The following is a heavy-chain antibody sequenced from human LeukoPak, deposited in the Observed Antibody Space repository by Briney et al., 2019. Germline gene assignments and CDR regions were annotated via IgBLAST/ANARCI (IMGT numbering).Heavy chain of an antibody. J-gene: IGHJ4*02. Sequence: GGSLRLSCAASGFTFDDYAMHWVRQAPGKGLEWVSGISWNCGSIGYADSVKGRFTISRDNAKNSLYLQMNSLRAEDTALYYCAKAMRDKRWLQNFDYWGQGTLVTVSS. V-gene: IGHV3-9*01. CDR3: AKAMRDKRWLQNFDY. D-gene: IGHD5-24*01. CDR2: ISWNCGSI. CDR1: GFTFDDYA.